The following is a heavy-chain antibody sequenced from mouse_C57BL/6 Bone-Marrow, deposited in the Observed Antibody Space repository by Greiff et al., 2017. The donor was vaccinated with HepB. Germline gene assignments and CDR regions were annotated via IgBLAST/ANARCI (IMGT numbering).Heavy chain of an antibody. CDR2: IRNKANNHAT. J-gene: IGHJ4*01. D-gene: IGHD2-4*01. CDR1: GFTFSDAW. Sequence: EVKVEESGGGLVQPGGSMKLSCAASGFTFSDAWMDWVRQSPEKGLEWVAEIRNKANNHATYYAESVKGRFTISRDDSKSSVYLQMNSLRAEDTGIYYCTRPMGLRRPMSYWGQGTSVTVSS. CDR3: TRPMGLRRPMSY. V-gene: IGHV6-6*01.